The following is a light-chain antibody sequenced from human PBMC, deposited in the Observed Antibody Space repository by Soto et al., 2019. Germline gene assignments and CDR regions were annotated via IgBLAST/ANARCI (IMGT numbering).Light chain of an antibody. CDR2: EVS. CDR1: SSDVGVYNY. Sequence: QSVLTQPPSASGSPGQSVTISCTGTSSDVGVYNYVSWYQQHPGKAPKLMIYEVSKRPSGVPDRFSGSKSGNTASLTVSGLQAEDEADYYCISYAGSNNWVFGGGTKVTVL. CDR3: ISYAGSNNWV. J-gene: IGLJ3*02. V-gene: IGLV2-8*01.